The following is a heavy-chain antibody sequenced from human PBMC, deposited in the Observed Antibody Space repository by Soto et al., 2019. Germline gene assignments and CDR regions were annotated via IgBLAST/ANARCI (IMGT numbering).Heavy chain of an antibody. Sequence: EVRLVESGGDLVKSGGSLRLSCVGSGFLFRNYEMNWVRQAPGKGLEWLAHISTTGGHVSASESVKGRFTISRDNTKHTLYLQMNSLRTEHTGVYYCVSQPHWARPFESWGQGTLFNVSS. CDR3: VSQPHWARPFES. J-gene: IGHJ4*02. CDR2: ISTTGGHV. V-gene: IGHV3-48*03. D-gene: IGHD7-27*01. CDR1: GFLFRNYE.